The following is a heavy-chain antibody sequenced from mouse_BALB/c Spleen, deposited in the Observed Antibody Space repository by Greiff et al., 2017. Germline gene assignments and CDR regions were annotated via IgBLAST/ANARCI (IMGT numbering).Heavy chain of an antibody. CDR2: ISYSGST. V-gene: IGHV3-2*02. Sequence: EVQGVESGPGLVKPSQSLSLTCTVTGYSITSDYAWNWIRQFPGNKLEWMGYISYSGSTSYNPSLKSRISITRDTSKNQFFLQLNSVTTEDTATYYCARGLDHYFDYWGQGTTLTVSS. J-gene: IGHJ2*01. CDR3: ARGLDHYFDY. D-gene: IGHD4-1*01. CDR1: GYSITSDYA.